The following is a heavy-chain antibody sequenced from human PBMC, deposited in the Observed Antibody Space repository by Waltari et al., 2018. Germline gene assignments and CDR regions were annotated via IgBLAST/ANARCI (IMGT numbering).Heavy chain of an antibody. CDR1: GYTFTSYA. J-gene: IGHJ3*02. CDR2: INAGNGNT. Sequence: QVQLVQSGAEVKKPGASVKVSCKASGYTFTSYAMHWVRQAPGQRLEWMGWINAGNGNTKYSQKFQGRVTITRDTSASTAYMELSSLRSEDTAVYYCARGAVWDFSDEAFDIWGQGTMVTVSS. V-gene: IGHV1-3*01. CDR3: ARGAVWDFSDEAFDI. D-gene: IGHD3-16*01.